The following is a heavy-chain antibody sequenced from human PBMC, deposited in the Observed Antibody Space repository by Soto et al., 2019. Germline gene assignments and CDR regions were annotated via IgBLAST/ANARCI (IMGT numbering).Heavy chain of an antibody. J-gene: IGHJ2*01. CDR1: GFTFSDYY. D-gene: IGHD1-7*01. Sequence: QVQLVESGGGLVKPGGSLRLSCAASGFTFSDYYMSWIRQAPGKGLEWGSYISSRSSYRNYADSVKGRFTISRDDAQNSLYLEMNSLRAEDTGVYYCAKLPPFDWCFDLWGRGTLVTVSS. CDR2: ISSRSSYR. V-gene: IGHV3-11*06. CDR3: AKLPPFDWCFDL.